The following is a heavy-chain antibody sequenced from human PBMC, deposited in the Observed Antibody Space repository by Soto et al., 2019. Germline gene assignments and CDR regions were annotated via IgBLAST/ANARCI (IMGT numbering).Heavy chain of an antibody. CDR3: ARTDCSSTSCYNYYYYGMDV. V-gene: IGHV1-3*01. CDR2: INPGNGDT. CDR1: GYSFTKYG. Sequence: ASVKVSCKTSGYSFTKYGLHWVRQAPGQRLEWMGWINPGNGDTKYSQKFQGRVTITRDTSATTAYMELSSLRSEDSAVFYCARTDCSSTSCYNYYYYGMDVWGEGTTVTVSS. D-gene: IGHD2-2*01. J-gene: IGHJ6*04.